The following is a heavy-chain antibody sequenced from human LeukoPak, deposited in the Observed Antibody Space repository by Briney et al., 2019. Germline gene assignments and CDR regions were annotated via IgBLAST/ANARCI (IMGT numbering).Heavy chain of an antibody. D-gene: IGHD3-22*01. V-gene: IGHV3-11*05. CDR3: ARVTYYYDSSGYYFLDY. CDR2: ISSSSSYT. Sequence: PGGSLRLSCAASGFTFSDYYMSWIRQAPGKGLEWVSYISSSSSYTNYADSVKGRFTISRDNAKNTLYLQMNSLRAEDTTVYYYARVTYYYDSSGYYFLDYWGQGTLVTVSS. CDR1: GFTFSDYY. J-gene: IGHJ4*02.